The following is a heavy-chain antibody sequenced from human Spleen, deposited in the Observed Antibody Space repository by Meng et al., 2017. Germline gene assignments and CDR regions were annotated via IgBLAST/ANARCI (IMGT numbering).Heavy chain of an antibody. CDR3: ARETYSYGSGSYGYVFDV. CDR2: IYSSGTT. J-gene: IGHJ3*01. D-gene: IGHD3-10*01. V-gene: IGHV4-61*02. Sequence: LRLSCAASGGSISSGTYYWSWIRQPAGKGLEWIGRIYSSGTTKYNSSLKSRVTISVDTSQNQFSLRLSSVIAADTAVYYCARETYSYGSGSYGYVFDVWGQGTMVTVSS. CDR1: GGSISSGTYY.